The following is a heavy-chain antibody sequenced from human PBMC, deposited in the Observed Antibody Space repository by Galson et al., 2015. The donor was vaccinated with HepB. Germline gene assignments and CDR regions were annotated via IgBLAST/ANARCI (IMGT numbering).Heavy chain of an antibody. CDR3: AKDHESVLGYSSPGSPVKYDY. Sequence: SLRLSCAASGFTFSSYAMSWVRQAPGKGLEWVSAISGSGGSTYYADSVKGRFTISRDNSKNTLYLQMNSLRAEDTAVYYCAKDHESVLGYSSPGSPVKYDYWGQGTLVTVSS. CDR2: ISGSGGST. J-gene: IGHJ4*02. D-gene: IGHD6-13*01. V-gene: IGHV3-23*01. CDR1: GFTFSSYA.